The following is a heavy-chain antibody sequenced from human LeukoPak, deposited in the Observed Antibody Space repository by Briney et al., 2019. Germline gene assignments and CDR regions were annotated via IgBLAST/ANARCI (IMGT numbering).Heavy chain of an antibody. V-gene: IGHV4-59*08. CDR3: ARNGGWYTYDS. CDR1: GDSLSSHY. Sequence: SETLSLTCTVFGDSLSSHYWSWIRQSPGKGLEWIGYIYGSGSTHYDPSLRSRVTISEDTSKNQFSLKLASVTAADTAVYYCARNGGWYTYDSWGQGTLVTVSS. CDR2: IYGSGST. D-gene: IGHD6-19*01. J-gene: IGHJ4*02.